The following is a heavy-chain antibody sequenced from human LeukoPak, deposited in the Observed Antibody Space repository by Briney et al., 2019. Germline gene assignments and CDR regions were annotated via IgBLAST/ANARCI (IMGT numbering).Heavy chain of an antibody. Sequence: SETLSLTCTVSGGSISSGTYYWSWIRQPVGKGLEWIGRIYTSGSTNYNPSLQSRVTISVDTSKNQFSLKLSSVTAADTAVYYCARDLHDSSGYYSRYYYYYYMDVWGKGTTVTISS. CDR1: GGSISSGTYY. CDR2: IYTSGST. CDR3: ARDLHDSSGYYSRYYYYYYMDV. D-gene: IGHD3-22*01. J-gene: IGHJ6*03. V-gene: IGHV4-61*02.